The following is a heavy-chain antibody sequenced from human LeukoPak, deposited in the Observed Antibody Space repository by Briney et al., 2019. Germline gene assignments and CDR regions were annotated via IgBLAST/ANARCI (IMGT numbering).Heavy chain of an antibody. J-gene: IGHJ4*02. Sequence: SETLSLTCAVYGGSFSGYYWSWIRQPPGKGLEWIGEINHSGSTNYNPSLKSRVTISVDTSKNQFSLKLSSVTAADKAVYYCARDQQESGYDYTYYFDYWGQGTLVTVSS. CDR3: ARDQQESGYDYTYYFDY. CDR1: GGSFSGYY. D-gene: IGHD5-12*01. CDR2: INHSGST. V-gene: IGHV4-34*01.